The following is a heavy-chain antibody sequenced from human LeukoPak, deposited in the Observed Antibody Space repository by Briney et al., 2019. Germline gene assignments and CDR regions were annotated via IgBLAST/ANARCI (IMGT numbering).Heavy chain of an antibody. CDR3: AKDLLIRGLITTFDY. CDR1: GYSISSGYY. D-gene: IGHD3-10*01. V-gene: IGHV3-21*04. Sequence: ETLSLTCTVSGYSISSGYYWGWVRQAPGKGLEWVSSISRSSTYISYADSVKGRFTISRDNAKNSLYLQMNSLIPEDTAFYYCAKDLLIRGLITTFDYWGQGTLVTVSS. J-gene: IGHJ4*02. CDR2: ISRSSTYI.